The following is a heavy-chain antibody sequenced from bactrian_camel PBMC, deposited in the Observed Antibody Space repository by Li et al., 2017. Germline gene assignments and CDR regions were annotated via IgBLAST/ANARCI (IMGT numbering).Heavy chain of an antibody. D-gene: IGHD2*01. Sequence: QLVESGGGSVQAGGSLKLSCAASGDSITDYCMGWFRQAPGKEREGVAIVYTGAGDTFYGDSAKGRFVIASDNAKNTVYLQMTNLKVEDTAIYYCVAVKRGVGSLLSASEYKYWGQGTQVTVS. V-gene: IGHV3S1*01. CDR1: GDSITDYC. CDR2: VYTGAGDT. CDR3: VAVKRGVGSLLSASEYKY. J-gene: IGHJ4*01.